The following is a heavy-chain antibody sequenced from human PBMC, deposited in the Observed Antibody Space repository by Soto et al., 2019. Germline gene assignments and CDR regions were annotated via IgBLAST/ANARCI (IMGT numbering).Heavy chain of an antibody. Sequence: SQTLSLTCAISGDSVSSNSATWDWIMQSPSRGLEWLGRTYYRSKWSNDYAVSVKGRITINPDTSNNQFSLHLNSVTPDDTAVYYCARLIGNNWLDSWSQGTLVTVSS. CDR2: TYYRSKWSN. V-gene: IGHV6-1*01. D-gene: IGHD3-16*01. J-gene: IGHJ5*01. CDR1: GDSVSSNSAT. CDR3: ARLIGNNWLDS.